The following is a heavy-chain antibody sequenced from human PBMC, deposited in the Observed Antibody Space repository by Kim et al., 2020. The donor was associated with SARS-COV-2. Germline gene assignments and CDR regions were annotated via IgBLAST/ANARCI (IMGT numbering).Heavy chain of an antibody. CDR2: IYSGGST. V-gene: IGHV3-53*01. D-gene: IGHD4-17*01. Sequence: GGSLRLSCAASGFTVSSNYMSWVRQAPGKGLEWVSVIYSGGSTYYADSVKGRFTISRDNSKNKLYLQMNSLRAEDTAVYYCARGVADGDYAFFDYWGQGTLVTVSS. CDR3: ARGVADGDYAFFDY. CDR1: GFTVSSNY. J-gene: IGHJ4*02.